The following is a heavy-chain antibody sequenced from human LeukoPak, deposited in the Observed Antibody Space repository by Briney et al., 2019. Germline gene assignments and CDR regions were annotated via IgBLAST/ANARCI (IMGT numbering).Heavy chain of an antibody. Sequence: GASVKVSCKASGYTFTSYDINWVRQATGQGLEWMGWMNPNSGNTGYAQKFQGRVTITRNTSISTAYMELSSLRSEDTAVYYCAKRGPGSPQSGKYYFDYWGQGTLVTVSS. D-gene: IGHD3-10*01. J-gene: IGHJ4*02. CDR1: GYTFTSYD. V-gene: IGHV1-8*03. CDR3: AKRGPGSPQSGKYYFDY. CDR2: MNPNSGNT.